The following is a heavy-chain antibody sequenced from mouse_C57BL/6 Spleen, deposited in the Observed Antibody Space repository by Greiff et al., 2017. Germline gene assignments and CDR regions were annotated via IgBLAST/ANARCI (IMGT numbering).Heavy chain of an antibody. V-gene: IGHV5-4*03. CDR3: ARRSNYLDY. D-gene: IGHD5-1*01. CDR1: GFTFSSYA. Sequence: EVKLMESGGGLVKPGGSLKLSCAASGFTFSSYAMSWVRQTPEKRLEWVATISDGGSYTYYPDNVKGRFTISRDNAKNNLYLQMSHLKSEDTAMYYCARRSNYLDYWRQGPTLTVSS. J-gene: IGHJ2*01. CDR2: ISDGGSYT.